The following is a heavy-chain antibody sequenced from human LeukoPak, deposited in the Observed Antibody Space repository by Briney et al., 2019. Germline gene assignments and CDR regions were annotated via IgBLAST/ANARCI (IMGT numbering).Heavy chain of an antibody. CDR1: GFTFSDYY. V-gene: IGHV3-11*01. J-gene: IGHJ4*02. Sequence: KPGGSLRLSCAASGFTFSDYYMSWIRQAPGKGLEWVSYISSGSTIDYADSVKGRFTISRDNAKNSLYLQMNSLRAEDTAVYYCARSIPAGNRRWGQGTLVTVSS. CDR3: ARSIPAGNRR. D-gene: IGHD2-2*01. CDR2: ISSGSTI.